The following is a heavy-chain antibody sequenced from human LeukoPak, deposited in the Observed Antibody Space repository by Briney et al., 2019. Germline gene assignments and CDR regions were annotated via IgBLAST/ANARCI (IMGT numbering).Heavy chain of an antibody. D-gene: IGHD3-22*01. J-gene: IGHJ6*03. CDR2: TYYTSKWYN. CDR1: GDSVSSNSAA. Sequence: SQTLSLTCAISGDSVSSNSAAWNWIRQSPSRGLEWLGRTYYTSKWYNDYAVSVKSRITIHPDTSKNQFSLQLNSVTPEDTAVYYCARATSSGYSYYYYYMDVWGKGTTVTISS. CDR3: ARATSSGYSYYYYYMDV. V-gene: IGHV6-1*01.